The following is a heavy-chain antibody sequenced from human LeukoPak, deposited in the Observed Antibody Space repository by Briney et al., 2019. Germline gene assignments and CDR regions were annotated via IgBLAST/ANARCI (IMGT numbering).Heavy chain of an antibody. CDR2: ISWNSSSL. D-gene: IGHD2-21*02. CDR1: GFTFDDYA. V-gene: IGHV3-9*01. Sequence: PGRSLRLSCAASGFTFDDYAMRWVRQAPGKGLEWVSGISWNSSSLGYPESVKGRLTISRDNAKNSLDLQMNSLRAEDTALYYCAKVMEYCGGDCYSGFDYWGQGTLVSVP. CDR3: AKVMEYCGGDCYSGFDY. J-gene: IGHJ4*02.